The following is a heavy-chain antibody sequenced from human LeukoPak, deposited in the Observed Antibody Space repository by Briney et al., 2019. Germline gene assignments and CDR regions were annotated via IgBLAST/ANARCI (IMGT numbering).Heavy chain of an antibody. CDR3: ASPRTYYYDSSGSGPPHY. CDR2: IIPIFGTA. J-gene: IGHJ4*02. CDR1: GGTFSSYA. D-gene: IGHD3-22*01. V-gene: IGHV1-69*05. Sequence: SVTVSCKASGGTFSSYAISWVRQAPGQGLEWMGGIIPIFGTANYAQKFQGRVTITTDESTSTAYMELSSLRSEDTAVYYCASPRTYYYDSSGSGPPHYWGQGTLVTVSS.